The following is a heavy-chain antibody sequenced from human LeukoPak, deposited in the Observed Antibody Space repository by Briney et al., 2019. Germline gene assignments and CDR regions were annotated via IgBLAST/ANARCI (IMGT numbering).Heavy chain of an antibody. J-gene: IGHJ4*02. D-gene: IGHD6-6*01. CDR2: IYYSGST. V-gene: IGHV4-59*12. CDR1: GGSISSYY. Sequence: PSETLSLTCTVSGGSISSYYWSWIRQPPGKGLEWIGYIYYSGSTNYNPSLKSRVTISVDTSKNQFSLKLSSVTAADTAAYYCARDGGYSSSDDYFDYWGQGTLVTVSS. CDR3: ARDGGYSSSDDYFDY.